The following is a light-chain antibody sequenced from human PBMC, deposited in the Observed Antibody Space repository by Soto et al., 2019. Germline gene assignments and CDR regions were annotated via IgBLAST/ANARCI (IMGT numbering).Light chain of an antibody. CDR1: SSDVGGYNF. V-gene: IGLV2-8*01. CDR3: NSYAGSNIYF. Sequence: QSALTQPPSASGSPGQSVTISCTGTSSDVGGYNFVSWYQHHPGKAPKLIIYEVNKRPSGVPNRFSGSKSGNTASLTVSGLQAVDEADYYCNSYAGSNIYFFGTGTKLTVL. J-gene: IGLJ1*01. CDR2: EVN.